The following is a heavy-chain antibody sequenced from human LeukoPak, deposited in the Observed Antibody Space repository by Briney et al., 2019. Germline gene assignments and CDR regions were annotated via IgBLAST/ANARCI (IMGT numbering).Heavy chain of an antibody. CDR3: VRGGPVAGLNY. CDR1: GDSVSSNSAA. Sequence: SPTLSLTCAISGDSVSSNSAAWNWLRQSPSRGLEGLGRTYYRSKWYNDYAVSVKGRITINPDTSKNQFSLQLNSMTPEDTAVYYCVRGGPVAGLNYWGQGTLVTVSS. CDR2: TYYRSKWYN. V-gene: IGHV6-1*01. J-gene: IGHJ4*02. D-gene: IGHD6-19*01.